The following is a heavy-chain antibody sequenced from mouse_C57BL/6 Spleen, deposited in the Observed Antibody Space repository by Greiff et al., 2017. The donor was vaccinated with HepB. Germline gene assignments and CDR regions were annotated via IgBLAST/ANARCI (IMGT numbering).Heavy chain of an antibody. V-gene: IGHV1-15*01. CDR3: TSSNDYDRVFAY. Sequence: QVQLQQSGAELVRPGASVTLSCKASGYTFTDYEMHWVKQTPVHGLEWIGAIDPETGGTAYNQKFKGKAILTADKSSSTAYMELSSLTSEDSAVYYCTSSNDYDRVFAYWGQGTLVTVSA. J-gene: IGHJ3*01. CDR1: GYTFTDYE. D-gene: IGHD2-4*01. CDR2: IDPETGGT.